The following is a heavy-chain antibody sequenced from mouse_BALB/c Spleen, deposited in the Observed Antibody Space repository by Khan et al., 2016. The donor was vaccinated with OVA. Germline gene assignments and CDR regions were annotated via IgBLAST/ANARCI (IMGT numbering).Heavy chain of an antibody. CDR1: GYSFTLYY. CDR3: ARGYDVFAS. D-gene: IGHD2-14*01. Sequence: EVQLQQSGPDLVKPGASVKISCKASGYSFTLYYMSWVKQSHGKSLEWIGRVNPNTDNINYNQEFKGKAILTVDKSSNTAYMELSSLPSEDSAVYFCARGYDVFASWGQGTLVTVSA. J-gene: IGHJ3*01. CDR2: VNPNTDNI. V-gene: IGHV1-26*01.